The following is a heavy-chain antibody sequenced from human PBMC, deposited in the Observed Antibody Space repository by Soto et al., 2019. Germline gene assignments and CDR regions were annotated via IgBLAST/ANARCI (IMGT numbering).Heavy chain of an antibody. J-gene: IGHJ4*02. D-gene: IGHD2-21*01. CDR3: ARGLHSLFDF. Sequence: GGSLRLSCAASGFTFSYYGMHWVRQAPGKGLEGVAVIWYDGNNKYYADSVKGRFTISRDNSNNTLYVQMTSLRAEDTAVYYCARGLHSLFDFWGQGTLVTVSS. CDR2: IWYDGNNK. CDR1: GFTFSYYG. V-gene: IGHV3-33*01.